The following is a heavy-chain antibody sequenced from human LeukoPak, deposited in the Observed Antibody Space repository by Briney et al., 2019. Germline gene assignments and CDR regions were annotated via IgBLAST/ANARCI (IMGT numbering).Heavy chain of an antibody. V-gene: IGHV4-59*11. D-gene: IGHD6-6*01. CDR3: AREITGIAAYYYYYMDV. CDR1: GGSISSHY. Sequence: SETLSLTCTVSGGSISSHYWNWIRQPPGKGLEWIGYIYYSGRTNYNPSLKSRVTISVDTSKNQFSLKLSSVTAADTAVYYCAREITGIAAYYYYYMDVWGKGTTVTVSS. J-gene: IGHJ6*03. CDR2: IYYSGRT.